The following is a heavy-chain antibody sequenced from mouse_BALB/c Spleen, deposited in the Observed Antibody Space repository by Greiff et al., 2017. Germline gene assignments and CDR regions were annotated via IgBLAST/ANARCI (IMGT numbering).Heavy chain of an antibody. V-gene: IGHV1-5*01. Sequence: EVQLQESGTVLARPGASVKMSCKASGYTFTSYWMHWVKQRHGQGLEWIGAIYSGNSATSYNQKFKGKAKLTAVTSTSTAYMELSSLTNDDSAVYYCTSTGNAMDYWGQGTSVTVSS. CDR3: TSTGNAMDY. J-gene: IGHJ4*01. CDR1: GYTFTSYW. CDR2: IYSGNSAT. D-gene: IGHD1-1*02.